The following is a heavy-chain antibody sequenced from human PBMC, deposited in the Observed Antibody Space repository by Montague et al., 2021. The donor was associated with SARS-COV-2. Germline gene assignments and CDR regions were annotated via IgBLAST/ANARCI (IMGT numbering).Heavy chain of an antibody. CDR3: ARHNVVGYDILTGYYPIYGMDV. J-gene: IGHJ6*02. V-gene: IGHV3-66*02. Sequence: SLRLSCAASGFSVSSSYMTWVRQAPGKGPEWVSVIYSGGNTDYAASVKGRFTISRDNSKNTLYLQMNSLRVEDTAVYYCARHNVVGYDILTGYYPIYGMDVWGQGTTVTVSS. D-gene: IGHD3-9*01. CDR1: GFSVSSSY. CDR2: IYSGGNT.